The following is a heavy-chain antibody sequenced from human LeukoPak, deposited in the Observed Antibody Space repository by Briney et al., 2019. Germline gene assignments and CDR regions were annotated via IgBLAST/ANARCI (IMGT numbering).Heavy chain of an antibody. CDR1: GFTFSSYW. Sequence: GGSLRLSCAASGFTFSSYWMHWVRQAPGKGLVWVSRINSDGSSTSYADSVKGRFTISRDNAKNTLYLQMNGLRAEDTAVYYCARDPDPQAPYGDYALNWFDPWGQGTLVTVSS. V-gene: IGHV3-74*01. J-gene: IGHJ5*02. CDR2: INSDGSST. CDR3: ARDPDPQAPYGDYALNWFDP. D-gene: IGHD4-17*01.